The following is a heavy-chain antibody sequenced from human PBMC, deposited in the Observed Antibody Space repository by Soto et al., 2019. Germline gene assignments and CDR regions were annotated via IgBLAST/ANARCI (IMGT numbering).Heavy chain of an antibody. J-gene: IGHJ4*02. D-gene: IGHD3-22*01. CDR2: VYRDGSA. Sequence: SETLSLTCAVSGVSISSGNWWSWVRQSPEKGLEWIGEVYRDGSANYHPSLERRVAISVDTSKNQFSLRLNSVTAADTAMYYCARLIYDSRLNYLYFDSWGQGTLVTVSS. V-gene: IGHV4-4*02. CDR3: ARLIYDSRLNYLYFDS. CDR1: GVSISSGNW.